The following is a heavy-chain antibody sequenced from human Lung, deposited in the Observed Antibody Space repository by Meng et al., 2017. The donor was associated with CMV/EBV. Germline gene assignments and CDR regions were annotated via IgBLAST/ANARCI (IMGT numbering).Heavy chain of an antibody. CDR2: ISWNHGNI. J-gene: IGHJ6*02. D-gene: IGHD6-13*01. Sequence: SLKISCVATGFTFDDYAMPWVRQAPGKGLEWVSGISWNHGNIAYADSVKGRFTISRDNRKNSLYLQMNSLRPEDTAVYYCAKDMIAATGVGYRYYYYAMDVWGQETTVTVSS. CDR1: GFTFDDYA. V-gene: IGHV3-9*01. CDR3: AKDMIAATGVGYRYYYYAMDV.